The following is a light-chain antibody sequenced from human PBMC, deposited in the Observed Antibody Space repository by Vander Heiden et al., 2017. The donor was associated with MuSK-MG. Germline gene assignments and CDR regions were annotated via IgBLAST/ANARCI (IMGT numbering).Light chain of an antibody. CDR2: DAS. CDR1: QDVRNY. J-gene: IGKJ1*01. Sequence: DIQMTQSPSSLSASVGDRVTITRQASQDVRNYLNWYQQRPGKAPKLLIYDASNLETGVPSRFSGSGSGTDFTFTISSLQPEDFAIYYCQQYDNLPWTFGQGTKVEIK. V-gene: IGKV1-33*01. CDR3: QQYDNLPWT.